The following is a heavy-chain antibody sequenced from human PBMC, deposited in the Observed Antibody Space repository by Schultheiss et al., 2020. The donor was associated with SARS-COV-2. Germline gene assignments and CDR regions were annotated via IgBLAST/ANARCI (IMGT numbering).Heavy chain of an antibody. CDR3: AREPYGSGTYYFDY. J-gene: IGHJ4*02. CDR1: GYTFSDYY. D-gene: IGHD3-10*01. V-gene: IGHV1-46*01. CDR2: INPSGGST. Sequence: ASVKVSCKASGYTFSDYYIHWVRQAPGQGLEWMGRINPSGGSTSYAQKFQGRVTMTTDTSTSTVYMELSSLRSDDTAVYYCAREPYGSGTYYFDYWGQGTLVTVSS.